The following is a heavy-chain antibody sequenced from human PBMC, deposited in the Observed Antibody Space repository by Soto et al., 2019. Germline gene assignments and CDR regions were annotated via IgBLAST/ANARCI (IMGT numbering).Heavy chain of an antibody. CDR1: GFTFDEYA. CDR3: GKDIDDYYGSGRIDY. D-gene: IGHD3-10*01. V-gene: IGHV3-9*01. CDR2: ISWNSGTI. Sequence: EVQLVESGGGLVQPGRSLRVSCAASGFTFDEYAMHWVRQAPGKGLEWVSGISWNSGTIHYADSVRGRFTVSRDNARKSLYLQMNGLRDEDTAFYYCGKDIDDYYGSGRIDYWGQGTRVNV. J-gene: IGHJ4*02.